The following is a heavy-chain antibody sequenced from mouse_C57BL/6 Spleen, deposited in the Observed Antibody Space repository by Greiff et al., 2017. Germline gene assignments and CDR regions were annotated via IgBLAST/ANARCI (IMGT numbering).Heavy chain of an antibody. CDR3: ARSGYYGTLDY. J-gene: IGHJ2*01. V-gene: IGHV1-50*01. CDR2: IDPSDSYT. CDR1: GYTFTSYW. D-gene: IGHD1-1*01. Sequence: VQLKQPGAELVKPGASVKLSCKASGYTFTSYWMQWVKQRPGQGLEWIGEIDPSDSYTNYNQKFKGKATLTVDTSSSTAYMQLSSLTSEDSAVYYCARSGYYGTLDYWGQGTTLTVSS.